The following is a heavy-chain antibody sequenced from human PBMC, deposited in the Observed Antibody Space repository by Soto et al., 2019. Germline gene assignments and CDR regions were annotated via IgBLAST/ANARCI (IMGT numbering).Heavy chain of an antibody. V-gene: IGHV4-39*01. Sequence: QLQLQESGPGLVKPSETLSLTCTVSGGSISISSYYWGWIRQPPGKGLEWIGSIYFSGGTYYNPSLKSRVTISVDTSKNQFSLKLSSVTAADTAVYYCAKYGDHNYFDYWGQGTLVTVSS. CDR3: AKYGDHNYFDY. D-gene: IGHD4-17*01. J-gene: IGHJ4*02. CDR1: GGSISISSYY. CDR2: IYFSGGT.